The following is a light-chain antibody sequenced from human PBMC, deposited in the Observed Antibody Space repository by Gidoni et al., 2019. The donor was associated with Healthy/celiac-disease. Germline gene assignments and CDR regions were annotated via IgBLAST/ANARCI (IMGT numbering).Light chain of an antibody. CDR3: QQYDNLLMYR. CDR2: DAS. CDR1: QDINNY. V-gene: IGKV1-33*01. J-gene: IGKJ2*03. Sequence: DIQMTQSPSSLSASVGDRVTITCQASQDINNYLNWYQQKPGKAPKLLIYDASNLETGVPSRFSGSGSGTDFTFSISSLQPEDTATYYCQQYDNLLMYRFGQGTKLEIK.